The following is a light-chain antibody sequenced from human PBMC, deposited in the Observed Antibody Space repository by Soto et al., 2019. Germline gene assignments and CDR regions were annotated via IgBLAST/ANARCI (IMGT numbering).Light chain of an antibody. CDR2: GAS. CDR3: QHDKNWPRT. CDR1: QSVSSN. V-gene: IGKV3-15*01. Sequence: EIVMTQSPATLSVSPGERATLSCRASQSVSSNLAWYQQKPSQAPWPLIFGASTWATGIPARFRGSGSGTKFPPTISSLQSEDFSVYYCQHDKNWPRTFGEGTKVEIK. J-gene: IGKJ4*02.